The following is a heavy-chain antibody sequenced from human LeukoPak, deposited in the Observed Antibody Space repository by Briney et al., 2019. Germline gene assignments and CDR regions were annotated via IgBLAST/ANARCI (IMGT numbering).Heavy chain of an antibody. J-gene: IGHJ6*03. V-gene: IGHV3-53*01. CDR2: IYTGVST. CDR3: ARVRLHPIIDV. Sequence: PGGSLRLSCAASGFTVSNNYMSWVRQAPGKGLEWVSVIYTGVSTYYADSVKGRFAISRDNSKNTLYLQMNSLRAEDTGVYYCARVRLHPIIDVWGKGTTVTVSS. CDR1: GFTVSNNY.